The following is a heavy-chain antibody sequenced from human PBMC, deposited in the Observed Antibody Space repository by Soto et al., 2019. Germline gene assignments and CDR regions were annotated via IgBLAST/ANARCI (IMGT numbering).Heavy chain of an antibody. D-gene: IGHD3-16*02. J-gene: IGHJ4*02. CDR1: GGSISSSSYY. CDR2: IYYSGST. CDR3: SRGAYDYVWGSYRHKYYFDY. V-gene: IGHV4-39*07. Sequence: PSETLSLTCTVSGGSISSSSYYWGWIRQPPGKGLEWIGSIYYSGSTYYNPSLKSRVTISVDTSKNQFSLKLSSVTAADTAVYYCSRGAYDYVWGSYRHKYYFDYWGQGTLVTVSS.